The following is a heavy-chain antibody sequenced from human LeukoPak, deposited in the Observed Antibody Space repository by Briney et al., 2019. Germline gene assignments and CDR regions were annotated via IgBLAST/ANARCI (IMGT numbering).Heavy chain of an antibody. J-gene: IGHJ4*02. Sequence: GRSLRLSCAASGFTFSSYGMHWVRQAPGKGLEWVAVISYDGSNKYYADSVKGRFTISRDNSKNTLYLQMNSLRAEDTAVYYCAKDSAYYDSSGYDYWGQGTLVTVSS. CDR2: ISYDGSNK. CDR3: AKDSAYYDSSGYDY. V-gene: IGHV3-30*18. CDR1: GFTFSSYG. D-gene: IGHD3-22*01.